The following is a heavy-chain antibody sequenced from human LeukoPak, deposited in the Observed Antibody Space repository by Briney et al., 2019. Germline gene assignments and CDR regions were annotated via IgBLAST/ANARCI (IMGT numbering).Heavy chain of an antibody. Sequence: GGSLRLSCAPFGFTFSSYEMNWVRQAPGKGLEWVAVISYDGSNKYYADSVKGRFTISRDNSKNTLYLQMNSLRAEDTAVYYCARDGIAAAGTMSYWGQGTLVTVSS. D-gene: IGHD6-13*01. CDR3: ARDGIAAAGTMSY. CDR2: ISYDGSNK. J-gene: IGHJ4*02. CDR1: GFTFSSYE. V-gene: IGHV3-30*04.